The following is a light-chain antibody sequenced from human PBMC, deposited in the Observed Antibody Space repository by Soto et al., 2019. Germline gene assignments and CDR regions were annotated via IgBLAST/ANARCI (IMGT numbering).Light chain of an antibody. CDR1: SSDVGGYNS. Sequence: QSALTQPASVSGSPGQSITISCTGTSSDVGGYNSVSWYQQHPGKAPKLMIYNVSNRPSGVSNRFSGSKSGNTASLTISGLQAEDEADYCCSSYTSSSTYVFGTGTKVTVL. CDR3: SSYTSSSTYV. V-gene: IGLV2-14*01. J-gene: IGLJ1*01. CDR2: NVS.